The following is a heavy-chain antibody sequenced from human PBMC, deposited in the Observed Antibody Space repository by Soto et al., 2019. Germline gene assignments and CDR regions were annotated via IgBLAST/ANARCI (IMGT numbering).Heavy chain of an antibody. CDR2: IIPIFGIG. CDR3: ARSAITLFGVVSIPPHYYSEMDV. D-gene: IGHD3-3*01. J-gene: IGHJ6*02. V-gene: IGHV1-69*13. Sequence: SVKVSCKASGGTFSNYAISWVRQAPGQGLEWMGGIIPIFGIGNDAQRFQGRVTITADESTGTAYMELSSLRSEDTGVYYCARSAITLFGVVSIPPHYYSEMDVWGQGTTVTVSS. CDR1: GGTFSNYA.